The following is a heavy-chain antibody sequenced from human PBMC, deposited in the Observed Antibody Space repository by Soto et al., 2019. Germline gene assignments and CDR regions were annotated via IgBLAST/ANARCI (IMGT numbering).Heavy chain of an antibody. CDR1: GYTFTSYG. V-gene: IGHV1-18*04. D-gene: IGHD6-13*01. CDR3: ARGPLAAAGTPWWFDP. J-gene: IGHJ5*02. CDR2: ISAYNGNT. Sequence: ASVKVSCKASGYTFTSYGISCVRQAPGQGLEWMGWISAYNGNTNYAQKLQGRVTMTTDTSTSTAYMELRSLRSDDTAVYYCARGPLAAAGTPWWFDPWGQGTLVTVSS.